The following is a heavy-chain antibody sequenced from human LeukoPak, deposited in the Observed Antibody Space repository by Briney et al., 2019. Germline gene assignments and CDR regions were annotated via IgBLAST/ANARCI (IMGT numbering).Heavy chain of an antibody. V-gene: IGHV3-7*04. CDR2: IGKDGSEK. D-gene: IGHD5-18*01. CDR1: GFNLNSFW. CDR3: ARTYSPFDY. J-gene: IGHJ4*02. Sequence: PGGSLRLSCSVSGFNLNSFWMTWVRQAPGKGLEWVANIGKDGSEKNYVGSVKGRFTISRDNAKNSLYLQMNSLRAEDTAIYYCARTYSPFDYWGQGTLVTVSS.